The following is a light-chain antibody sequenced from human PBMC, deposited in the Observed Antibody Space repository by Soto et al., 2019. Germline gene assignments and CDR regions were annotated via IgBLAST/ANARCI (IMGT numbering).Light chain of an antibody. CDR3: HQYSSSRRP. Sequence: EVVVKQSPGALSLSPGERATLSCRASQSVRNSLLAWYQQKPGQPPRLLIYDASTRATATPERFSGSGSGTDFTLTISRLEPEDFAVYYCHQYSSSRRPSGQ. J-gene: IGKJ1*01. CDR1: QSVRNSL. V-gene: IGKV3-20*01. CDR2: DAS.